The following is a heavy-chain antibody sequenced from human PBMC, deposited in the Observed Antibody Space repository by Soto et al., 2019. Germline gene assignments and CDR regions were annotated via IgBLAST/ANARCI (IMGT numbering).Heavy chain of an antibody. CDR1: GGSFSGYY. D-gene: IGHD2-15*01. CDR3: ARRNCSGGSCYSKGDYFDY. V-gene: IGHV4-34*01. Sequence: PSETLSLTCAVYGGSFSGYYWSWIRQPPGKGLEWIGEINHSGSTNYNPSLKSRVTISVDTSKNQFSLKLSSVTAADTAVYYCARRNCSGGSCYSKGDYFDYWGQGTLVTVSS. J-gene: IGHJ4*02. CDR2: INHSGST.